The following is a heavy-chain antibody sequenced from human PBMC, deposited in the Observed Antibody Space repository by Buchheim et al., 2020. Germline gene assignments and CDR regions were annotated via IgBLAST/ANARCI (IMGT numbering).Heavy chain of an antibody. V-gene: IGHV3-30*04. CDR2: ISYDGSNK. Sequence: QVQLVESGGGVVQPGRSLRLSCAASGFTFSSYAMHWVRQAPGKGLEWVAVISYDGSNKYYADSVKGRFTISRDNSKNTLYLQMNSLRAEDMAVYYCARDQNYYGSAYFDYWGQGTL. CDR3: ARDQNYYGSAYFDY. J-gene: IGHJ4*02. CDR1: GFTFSSYA. D-gene: IGHD3-10*01.